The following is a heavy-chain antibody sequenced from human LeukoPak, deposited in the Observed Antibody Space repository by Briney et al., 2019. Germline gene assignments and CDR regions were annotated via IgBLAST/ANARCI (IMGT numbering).Heavy chain of an antibody. D-gene: IGHD3-22*01. Sequence: GTLRLSCAASGFTFSSYGMSWIRQPPGKGLEWIGSIYHSGSTYYNPSLKSRVTISVDTSKNQFSLKLSSVTAADTAVYYCARDPGHYYDSSGYQGGYWGQGTLVTVSS. V-gene: IGHV4-38-2*02. CDR1: GFTFSSYG. J-gene: IGHJ4*02. CDR2: IYHSGST. CDR3: ARDPGHYYDSSGYQGGY.